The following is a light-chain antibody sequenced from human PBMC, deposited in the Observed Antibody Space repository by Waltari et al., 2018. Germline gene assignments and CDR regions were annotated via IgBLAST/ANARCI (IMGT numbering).Light chain of an antibody. CDR1: SNDVGHHG. Sequence: QAGLTQPPSVSKGLRQTATLTCTGNSNDVGHHGTAWLQQHQGHPPKLLSYRNNNRPSGISERFSASRSGNTASLTITGLQPEDEADYYCSTWDSSLTGYVFGSGTKVTVL. CDR2: RNN. V-gene: IGLV10-54*01. J-gene: IGLJ1*01. CDR3: STWDSSLTGYV.